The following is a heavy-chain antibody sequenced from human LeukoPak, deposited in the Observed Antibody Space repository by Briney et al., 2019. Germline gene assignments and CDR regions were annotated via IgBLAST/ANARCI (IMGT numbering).Heavy chain of an antibody. V-gene: IGHV3-23*01. Sequence: GGSLRLSCAASGFTFSSYAMSWVRQAPGKGLEWGSAISGSGGSTYYADSVKGRFTISRDNSKNTLYLQMNSLRAEDTAVYYCAKVPLVYEAYYFDYWGQGTLVTVSP. CDR2: ISGSGGST. D-gene: IGHD5/OR15-5a*01. CDR1: GFTFSSYA. CDR3: AKVPLVYEAYYFDY. J-gene: IGHJ4*02.